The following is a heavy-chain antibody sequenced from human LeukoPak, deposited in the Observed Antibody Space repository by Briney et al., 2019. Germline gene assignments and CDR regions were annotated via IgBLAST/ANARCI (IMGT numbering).Heavy chain of an antibody. CDR1: GFTFSSYG. CDR3: VGYCSGGSCSN. CDR2: IWYDGSNK. D-gene: IGHD2-15*01. V-gene: IGHV3-30*02. Sequence: GGSLRLSCAASGFTFSSYGMHWVRQAPGKGLEWVAVIWYDGSNKYYADSVKGRFTISRDNSKNTLYLQMNSLRAEDTAVYHCVGYCSGGSCSNWGQGTLVTVSS. J-gene: IGHJ4*02.